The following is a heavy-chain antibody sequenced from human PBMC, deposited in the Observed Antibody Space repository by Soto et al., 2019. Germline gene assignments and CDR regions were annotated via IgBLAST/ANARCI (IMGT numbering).Heavy chain of an antibody. CDR2: IKQDGSEK. V-gene: IGHV3-7*05. CDR3: ARDWEIAAHGAFFDY. J-gene: IGHJ4*02. CDR1: GFTFSSYW. Sequence: GGSLRLSCAASGFTFSSYWMSWVRQAPGKGLEWVANIKQDGSEKYYVDSVKGRFTISRDNAKNSLYLQMNSLRAEDTAVYYCARDWEIAAHGAFFDYWGQGTLVTAPQ. D-gene: IGHD6-13*01.